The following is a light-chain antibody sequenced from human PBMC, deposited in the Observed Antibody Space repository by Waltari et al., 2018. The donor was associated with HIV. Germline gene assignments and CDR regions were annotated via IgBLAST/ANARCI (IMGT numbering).Light chain of an antibody. V-gene: IGKV1-39*01. CDR3: QPSYSTPRT. J-gene: IGKJ1*01. CDR2: AAS. CDR1: QSITSF. Sequence: DIQMIQSPSSLSASVGDRVTITCRASQSITSFLSWYQQKPGKAPKLLIYAASSFQSGVPSSFSGSGSGTDFSLTISSLQPEDFATFYCQPSYSTPRTFGQGTKVEIK.